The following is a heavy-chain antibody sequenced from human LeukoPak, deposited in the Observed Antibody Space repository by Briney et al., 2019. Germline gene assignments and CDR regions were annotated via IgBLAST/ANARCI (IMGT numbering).Heavy chain of an antibody. CDR2: IYHSGST. V-gene: IGHV4-38-2*01. Sequence: SETLSLTCAVSGYSISSDYYWNWIRQVPGKGLEWIGSIYHSGSTYYNPSLKSRVTISVDTSKNQFSLKLSSVTAADTAVYYCARGYSYEYYFDYWGQGTLVTVSS. CDR3: ARGYSYEYYFDY. CDR1: GYSISSDYY. D-gene: IGHD5-18*01. J-gene: IGHJ4*02.